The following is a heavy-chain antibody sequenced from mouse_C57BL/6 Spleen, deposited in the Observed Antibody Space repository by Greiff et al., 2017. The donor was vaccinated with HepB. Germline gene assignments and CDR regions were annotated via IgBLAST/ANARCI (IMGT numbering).Heavy chain of an antibody. CDR1: GYTFTGYW. CDR3: ASLHYYGSSPYYFDY. CDR2: ILPGSGST. D-gene: IGHD1-1*01. Sequence: LVESGAELMKPGASVKLSCKATGYTFTGYWIEWVKQRPGHGLEWIGEILPGSGSTNYNEKFKGKATFTADTSSNTAYMQLSSLTTEDSAIYYCASLHYYGSSPYYFDYWGQGTTLTVSS. V-gene: IGHV1-9*01. J-gene: IGHJ2*01.